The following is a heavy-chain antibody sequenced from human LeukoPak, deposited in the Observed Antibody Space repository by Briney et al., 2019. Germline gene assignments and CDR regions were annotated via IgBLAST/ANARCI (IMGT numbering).Heavy chain of an antibody. CDR3: AKDSGYSYGYGTTDYFDY. Sequence: PGGSLRLSCAASGFTFSSYAMSWVRQAPGKGLEWVSAISGSGGSTYYADSVKGRFTISRDNSKNTLHLQMNSLRAEDTAVYYCAKDSGYSYGYGTTDYFDYWGQGTLVTVSS. D-gene: IGHD5-18*01. J-gene: IGHJ4*02. CDR1: GFTFSSYA. CDR2: ISGSGGST. V-gene: IGHV3-23*01.